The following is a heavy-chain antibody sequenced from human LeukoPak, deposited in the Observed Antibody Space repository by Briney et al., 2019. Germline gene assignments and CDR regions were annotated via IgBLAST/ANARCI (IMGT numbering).Heavy chain of an antibody. CDR1: GFTFSSYS. CDR2: ISSSSSYI. J-gene: IGHJ4*02. Sequence: GGSLRLSCAASGFTFSSYSMNWVRQAPGKGLEWVSSISSSSSYIYYAASVKGRFTISTDNAKNSLYRQMNSLRAEDTAVYYCASCRDGYNPDYWGQGTLVTVSP. D-gene: IGHD5-24*01. CDR3: ASCRDGYNPDY. V-gene: IGHV3-21*04.